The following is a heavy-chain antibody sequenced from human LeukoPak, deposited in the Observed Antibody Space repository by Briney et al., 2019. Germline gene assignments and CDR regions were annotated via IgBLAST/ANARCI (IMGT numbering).Heavy chain of an antibody. D-gene: IGHD5-24*01. Sequence: PSETLSLTCTVSGGSISSYYWSWIRQPAGKGLEWIGRICTSGSTNYNPSLKSRVTISVDKSKNQFSLKLSSVTAADTAVYYCARDLRNTISDAFDIWGQGTMVTVSS. CDR1: GGSISSYY. V-gene: IGHV4-4*07. CDR3: ARDLRNTISDAFDI. CDR2: ICTSGST. J-gene: IGHJ3*02.